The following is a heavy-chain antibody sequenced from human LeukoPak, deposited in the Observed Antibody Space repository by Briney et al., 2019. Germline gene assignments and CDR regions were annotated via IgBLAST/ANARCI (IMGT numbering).Heavy chain of an antibody. V-gene: IGHV3-21*01. D-gene: IGHD5-18*01. Sequence: GGSLRLSCAASGFTFSSYSMNWVRQAPGKGLEWVSSISSSSSYIYYADSVKGRFTISRDNAKNSLYLQMNSLRAEDTAVCYCAREYTAMVRRVYYYYGMDVWGQGTTVTVSS. CDR1: GFTFSSYS. J-gene: IGHJ6*02. CDR3: AREYTAMVRRVYYYYGMDV. CDR2: ISSSSSYI.